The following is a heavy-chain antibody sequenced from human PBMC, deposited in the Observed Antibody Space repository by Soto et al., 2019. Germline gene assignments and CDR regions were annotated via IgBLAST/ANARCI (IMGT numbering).Heavy chain of an antibody. D-gene: IGHD2-21*02. J-gene: IGHJ4*02. CDR2: ISSSGYST. V-gene: IGHV3-23*01. CDR1: GFTFNNYA. Sequence: PGGSLRLSCAASGFTFNNYAMSWVRQAPGKGLEWVSAISSSGYSTYYADSVKGRFTISRDNSRNTVYLQMNNLRADDTAVYYCAKGSVVVAAKFDSWGQGTLVTVSS. CDR3: AKGSVVVAAKFDS.